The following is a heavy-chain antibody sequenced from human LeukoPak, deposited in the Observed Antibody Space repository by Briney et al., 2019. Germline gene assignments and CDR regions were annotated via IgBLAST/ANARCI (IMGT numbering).Heavy chain of an antibody. CDR3: ARGFIAGPFGS. J-gene: IGHJ4*02. D-gene: IGHD6-13*01. CDR2: INWNGAII. Sequence: GGSLRLSCAASGVTFDGYGMSWVRQVPGKGLEWVSGINWNGAIIAYADSVKGRFTISRDNAKNSLYLQVNSLRVEDTALYYCARGFIAGPFGSWGQGTLVTVSS. CDR1: GVTFDGYG. V-gene: IGHV3-20*04.